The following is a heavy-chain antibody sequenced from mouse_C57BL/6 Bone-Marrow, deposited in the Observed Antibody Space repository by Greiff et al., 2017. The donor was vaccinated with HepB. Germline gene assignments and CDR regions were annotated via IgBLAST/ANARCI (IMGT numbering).Heavy chain of an antibody. CDR3: AREEEDDERGGFFDY. CDR1: GYTFTSYG. V-gene: IGHV1-81*01. J-gene: IGHJ2*01. D-gene: IGHD1-1*02. Sequence: QVQLQQSGAELARPGASVKLSCKASGYTFTSYGISWVKQRTGQGLEWIGEIYPRSGNTYYNEKFKGKATLTADKSSSTAYMELRSLTSEDSAVYFCAREEEDDERGGFFDYWGQGTTLTVSS. CDR2: IYPRSGNT.